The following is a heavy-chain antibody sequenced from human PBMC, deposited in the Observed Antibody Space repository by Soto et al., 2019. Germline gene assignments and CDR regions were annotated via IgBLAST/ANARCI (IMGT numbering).Heavy chain of an antibody. V-gene: IGHV5-51*01. D-gene: IGHD4-17*01. J-gene: IGHJ4*02. CDR2: VYPGDSDT. Sequence: PGESLKISCKGSGYSFTSYWTAWVRQMPGKGLEWVGIVYPGDSDTRYSPSFQGQVTMSADKSISTAYLQWSSLRASDTAIYYCARRNGDYLVDYWGQGTLVTVSS. CDR1: GYSFTSYW. CDR3: ARRNGDYLVDY.